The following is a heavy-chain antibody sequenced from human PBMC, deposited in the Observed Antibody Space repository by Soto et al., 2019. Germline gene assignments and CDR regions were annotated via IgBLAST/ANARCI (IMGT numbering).Heavy chain of an antibody. CDR3: ARGRRSQPGGRGGVYYYYGMDV. CDR1: GGSFSGYY. CDR2: INHSGST. D-gene: IGHD3-16*01. J-gene: IGHJ6*02. Sequence: PSETLSLTCAVYGGSFSGYYWSWIRQPPGKWLEWIGEINHSGSTNYNPSLKSRVTISVDTSKNQFSLKLSSVTAADTAVYYCARGRRSQPGGRGGVYYYYGMDVWGQGTTVTVSS. V-gene: IGHV4-34*01.